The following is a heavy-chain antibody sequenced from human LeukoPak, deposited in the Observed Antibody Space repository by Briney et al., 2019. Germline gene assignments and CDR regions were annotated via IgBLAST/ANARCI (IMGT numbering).Heavy chain of an antibody. J-gene: IGHJ4*02. CDR1: GYTFTSYG. Sequence: GASVKVSCKASGYTFTSYGISWVRQAPGQGLEWMGWISAYNGNTNYAQKLQGRVTMTTDTSTSTAYMELRSLRFDDTAVYYCARDYVWGSYRLGFDYWGQGTLVTVSS. CDR3: ARDYVWGSYRLGFDY. V-gene: IGHV1-18*01. CDR2: ISAYNGNT. D-gene: IGHD3-16*02.